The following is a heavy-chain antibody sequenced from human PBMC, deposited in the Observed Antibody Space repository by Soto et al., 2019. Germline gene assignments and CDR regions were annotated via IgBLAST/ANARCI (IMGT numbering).Heavy chain of an antibody. CDR2: IIPIFGTA. CDR1: GGTFSSYA. CDR3: ASQRRTDYGGISHAFDI. V-gene: IGHV1-69*13. D-gene: IGHD4-17*01. J-gene: IGHJ3*02. Sequence: SVKVSCKASGGTFSSYALSWVRQAPGQGLEWMGGIIPIFGTANYAQKFQGRVTITADESTSTAYMELSSLRSEDTPAYYCASQRRTDYGGISHAFDIWGQGTMVTVSS.